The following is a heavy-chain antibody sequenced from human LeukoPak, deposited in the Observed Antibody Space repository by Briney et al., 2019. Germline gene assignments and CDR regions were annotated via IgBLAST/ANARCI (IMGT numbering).Heavy chain of an antibody. D-gene: IGHD2-2*01. CDR1: GGAFSSYA. CDR3: ARWEYCSSTSCYTPFDY. V-gene: IGHV1-69*13. Sequence: SVKVSCKASGGAFSSYAISWVRQAPGQGLEWMGGIIPIFGTANYAQKFQGRVTITADESTSTAYMELSSLRSEDTAVYYCARWEYCSSTSCYTPFDYWGQGTLVTASS. J-gene: IGHJ4*02. CDR2: IIPIFGTA.